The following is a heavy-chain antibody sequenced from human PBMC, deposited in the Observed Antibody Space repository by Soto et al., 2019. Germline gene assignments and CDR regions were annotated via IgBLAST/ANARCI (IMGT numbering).Heavy chain of an antibody. J-gene: IGHJ4*02. D-gene: IGHD3-3*02. CDR3: ARQLSHICDS. CDR2: IKPGTSDI. V-gene: IGHV5-51*01. CDR1: GYKFGSAW. Sequence: GESLKISCKGVGYKFGSAWIGWVRQMPGKGLEWMGIIKPGTSDIRYSPSCRGHVTISADEAVSTAYLQWSSLKASDTAMYYCARQLSHICDSWGQGTLVTVAS.